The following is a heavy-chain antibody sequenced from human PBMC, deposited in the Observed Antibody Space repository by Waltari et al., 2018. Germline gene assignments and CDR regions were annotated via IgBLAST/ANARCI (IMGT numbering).Heavy chain of an antibody. CDR3: ARDIEGRYSSGWRDYWYFDL. D-gene: IGHD6-19*01. CDR2: IYTSGST. V-gene: IGHV4-61*02. CDR1: GGSISSGSYY. Sequence: QVQLQESGPGLVKPSQTLSLTCTVSGGSISSGSYYWSWIRQPAGKGLEWIGRIYTSGSTNYNPSLKSRVTMSVDTSKNQFSLKLSSVTAADTAVYYCARDIEGRYSSGWRDYWYFDLWGRGTLVTVSS. J-gene: IGHJ2*01.